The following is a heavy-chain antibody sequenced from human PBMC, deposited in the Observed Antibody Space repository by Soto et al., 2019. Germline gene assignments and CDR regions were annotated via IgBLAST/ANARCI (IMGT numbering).Heavy chain of an antibody. V-gene: IGHV3-23*01. D-gene: IGHD2-21*01. CDR2: VSVYGGST. CDR1: GFIFSDFA. Sequence: DVQLLESGGDLVQPGESLRLSCEASGFIFSDFAMSWVRQTPGKGLEWVSAVSVYGGSTHYSDAVKGRFTISRDNSRDTLFLQMNSLRAEDTAVYYCVRRPASDSHWYFDLWGLGTLVTVFS. CDR3: VRRPASDSHWYFDL. J-gene: IGHJ2*01.